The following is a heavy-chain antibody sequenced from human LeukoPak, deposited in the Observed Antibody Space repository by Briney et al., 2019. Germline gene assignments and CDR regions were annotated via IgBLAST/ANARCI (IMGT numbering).Heavy chain of an antibody. CDR3: ARHLTGWALYYYGMDV. CDR1: GGSISSYY. D-gene: IGHD3-9*01. V-gene: IGHV4-59*08. CDR2: ISSTGST. J-gene: IGHJ6*02. Sequence: SETLSLTCTVSGGSISSYYWSWIRQPPGRGLEWVGFISSTGSTNYNPSLKSRVTISLDTSKNQVSLKLTSVTAADTALYYCARHLTGWALYYYGMDVWGQGTTVTVSS.